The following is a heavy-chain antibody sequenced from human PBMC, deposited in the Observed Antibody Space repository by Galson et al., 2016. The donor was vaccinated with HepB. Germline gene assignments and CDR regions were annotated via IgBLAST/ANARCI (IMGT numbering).Heavy chain of an antibody. CDR1: GYTFTTSG. D-gene: IGHD2/OR15-2a*01. J-gene: IGHJ4*02. CDR3: ARDVQYRFDA. V-gene: IGHV1-18*01. Sequence: SVKVSCKASGYTFTTSGISWVRQAPGQGLEWMGWISTYLGNQKYAQEFQGGLTLTTDSSTTTAYMELRSLRFDDTALYYCARDVQYRFDAWGQGTLVTVSS. CDR2: ISTYLGNQ.